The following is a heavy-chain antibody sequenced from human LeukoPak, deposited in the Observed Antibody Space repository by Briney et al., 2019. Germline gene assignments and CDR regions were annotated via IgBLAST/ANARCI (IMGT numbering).Heavy chain of an antibody. V-gene: IGHV1-69*04. CDR1: GGTFSSYA. J-gene: IGHJ6*02. CDR3: ARKGSSTSHYGMDV. D-gene: IGHD2-2*01. CDR2: IIPILGIA. Sequence: GASVKVSCKASGGTFSSYAISWVRQAPGQGLEWMGRIIPILGIANYAQKFQGGVTITADKSTSTAYMELSSLRSEDTAVYYCARKGSSTSHYGMDVWGQGTTVTVSS.